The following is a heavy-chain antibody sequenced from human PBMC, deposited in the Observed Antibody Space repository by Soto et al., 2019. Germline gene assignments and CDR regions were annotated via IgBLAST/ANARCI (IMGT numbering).Heavy chain of an antibody. V-gene: IGHV1-69*04. Sequence: SVKVSCKASGGTFSSYTISWVRQAPGQGLERMGRIIPILGIANYAQKFQGRVTITADKSTSTAYMELSSLRSEDTAVYYCARDGREVQLERPHYYYYMDVWGKGTTVTVSS. CDR2: IIPILGIA. J-gene: IGHJ6*03. CDR3: ARDGREVQLERPHYYYYMDV. D-gene: IGHD1-1*01. CDR1: GGTFSSYT.